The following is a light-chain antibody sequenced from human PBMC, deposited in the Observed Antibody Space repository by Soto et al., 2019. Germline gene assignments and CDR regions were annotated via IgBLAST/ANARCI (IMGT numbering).Light chain of an antibody. Sequence: DIQMTQSPSSLSASVVDSFTITCRASERISKWVAWYQQKPGKAPNLLIYGASNLESGVPSRFSGSGSGTQFTLTISSLQPEDAATYYCQQYNTYLTWTFGQGTKV. CDR2: GAS. CDR3: QQYNTYLTWT. CDR1: ERISKW. J-gene: IGKJ1*01. V-gene: IGKV1-5*01.